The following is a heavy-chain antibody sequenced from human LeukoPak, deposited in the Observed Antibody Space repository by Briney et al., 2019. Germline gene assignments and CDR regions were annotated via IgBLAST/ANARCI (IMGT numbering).Heavy chain of an antibody. CDR2: IYHSGST. D-gene: IGHD6-13*01. CDR1: GGSISSSNW. V-gene: IGHV4-4*02. Sequence: SSETLSLTCAVSGGSISSSNWWSWVRQPPGKGLEWIGEIYHSGSTNYNPSLKSRVTISVDTSKNQFSLKLSSVTAADTAVYYCARDFVAAAGIGYYFDYWGQGTLVTVSS. CDR3: ARDFVAAAGIGYYFDY. J-gene: IGHJ4*02.